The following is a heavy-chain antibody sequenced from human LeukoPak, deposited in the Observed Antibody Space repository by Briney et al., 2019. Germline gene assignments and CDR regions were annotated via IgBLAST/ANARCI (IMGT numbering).Heavy chain of an antibody. V-gene: IGHV1-2*02. CDR3: ARISIVGATLYYFDY. D-gene: IGHD1-26*01. CDR1: GYTFTGYY. Sequence: ASVKVSCKASGYTFTGYYMHWVRRAPGQGLEWMGWINPNSGGTNYAQKFQGRVTMTRDTSISTAYMELSRLRSDDTAVYYCARISIVGATLYYFDYWGQGTLVTVSS. CDR2: INPNSGGT. J-gene: IGHJ4*02.